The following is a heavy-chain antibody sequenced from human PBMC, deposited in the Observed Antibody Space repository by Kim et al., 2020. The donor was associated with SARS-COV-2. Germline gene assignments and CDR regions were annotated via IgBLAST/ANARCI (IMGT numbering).Heavy chain of an antibody. J-gene: IGHJ5*02. D-gene: IGHD2-15*01. CDR3: ARKGYCSGGSCCYNWFDP. CDR1: GGSISSSSYY. Sequence: SETLSLTCTVSGGSISSSSYYWGWIRQPPGKGLEWIGSIYYSGSTYYNPSLKSRVTISVDTSKNQFSLKLSSVTAADTAVYYCARKGYCSGGSCCYNWFDPWGQGTLVTVSS. CDR2: IYYSGST. V-gene: IGHV4-39*01.